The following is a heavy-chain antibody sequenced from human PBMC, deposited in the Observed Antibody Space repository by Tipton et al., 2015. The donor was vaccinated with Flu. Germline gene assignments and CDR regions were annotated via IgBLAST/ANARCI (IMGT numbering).Heavy chain of an antibody. V-gene: IGHV3-30-3*01. Sequence: SLRLSCAASGFTFSNYAVHWVRQAPGKGLEWVTVISFDGNIRHYADSVKGRFTISRDNSKNALYLQMNSLRAEDTALYYCARDLNLSEHVSAGYHDYGIDVWGQGTTVIVSS. D-gene: IGHD5/OR15-5a*01. CDR1: GFTFSNYA. CDR3: ARDLNLSEHVSAGYHDYGIDV. CDR2: ISFDGNIR. J-gene: IGHJ6*02.